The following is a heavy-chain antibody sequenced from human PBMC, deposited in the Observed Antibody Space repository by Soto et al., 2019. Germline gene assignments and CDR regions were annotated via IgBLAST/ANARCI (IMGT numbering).Heavy chain of an antibody. V-gene: IGHV1-3*01. CDR3: ARAGMVRGVTGGDAYYFDY. Sequence: GASVKVSCKASGYTFTSYAMHWVCQAPGQRLEWMGWINAGNGNTKYSQKLQGRVTITRDTSASTAYMELSSLRSEDTAVYYCARAGMVRGVTGGDAYYFDYWGQGTLVTVSS. D-gene: IGHD3-10*01. J-gene: IGHJ4*02. CDR2: INAGNGNT. CDR1: GYTFTSYA.